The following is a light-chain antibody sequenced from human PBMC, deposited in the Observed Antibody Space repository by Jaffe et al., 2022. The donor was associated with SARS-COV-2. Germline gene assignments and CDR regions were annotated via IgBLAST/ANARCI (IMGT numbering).Light chain of an antibody. V-gene: IGKV1-39*01. J-gene: IGKJ2*01. CDR1: QNINNF. CDR3: QQSYSTPPYT. Sequence: DIQMTQSPPSLSASVGDRVTITCRASQNINNFLHWYQQKPGKAPNLLIYGASSLQSGVPSRFSGSGSGTDFTLTISSLQPEDFATYYCQQSYSTPPYTFGQGTKLEIK. CDR2: GAS.